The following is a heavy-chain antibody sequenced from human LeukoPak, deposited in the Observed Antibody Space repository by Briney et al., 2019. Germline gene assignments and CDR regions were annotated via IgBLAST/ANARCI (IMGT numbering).Heavy chain of an antibody. J-gene: IGHJ6*03. CDR2: ISWNSGSI. D-gene: IGHD1-26*01. CDR3: AKAGKVGYYYYYMDV. Sequence: PGRSLRLSCAASGFTFDDYAMHWVRQAPGKGLEWVSGISWNSGSIGYADSVKGRFTISRDNAKSSLYLQMNSLRAEDMALYYCAKAGKVGYYYYYMDVWGKGTTVTVSS. CDR1: GFTFDDYA. V-gene: IGHV3-9*03.